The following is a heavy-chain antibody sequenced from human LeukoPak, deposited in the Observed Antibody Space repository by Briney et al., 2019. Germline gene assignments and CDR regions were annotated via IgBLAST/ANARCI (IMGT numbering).Heavy chain of an antibody. CDR2: ISYDGSNK. CDR3: VKGRRRGYAYGTLES. Sequence: GGSLGLSCAASGFTFSSYAMHWVRQAPGKGLEWVAVISYDGSNKYYADSVKGRFTISRDNSKNTLYLQMNGLRTDDTGLYYCVKGRRRGYAYGTLESWGQGTLVTVSS. CDR1: GFTFSSYA. V-gene: IGHV3-30*04. J-gene: IGHJ4*02. D-gene: IGHD5-18*01.